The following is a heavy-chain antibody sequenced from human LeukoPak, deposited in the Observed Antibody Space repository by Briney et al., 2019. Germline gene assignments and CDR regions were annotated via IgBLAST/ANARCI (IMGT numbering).Heavy chain of an antibody. V-gene: IGHV3-23*01. CDR1: GFTFSSYA. J-gene: IGHJ4*02. Sequence: GGSLRLSRAASGFTFSSYAMSWVRQAPGKGLEWVSAISGSGGSTYYADSVKGRFTISRDNSKNTLYLQMNSLRAEDTAVYYCAMMVRGVIIGDYFDYWGQGTLLTVSS. D-gene: IGHD3-10*01. CDR3: AMMVRGVIIGDYFDY. CDR2: ISGSGGST.